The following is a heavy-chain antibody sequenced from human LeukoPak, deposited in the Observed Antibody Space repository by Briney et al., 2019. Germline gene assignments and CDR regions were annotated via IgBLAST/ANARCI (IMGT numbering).Heavy chain of an antibody. CDR2: IYYSGST. D-gene: IGHD3-10*01. CDR3: ARQSLLWFGELFYGYFDY. J-gene: IGHJ4*02. Sequence: PSETLSLTCTVSGGSISSYYWSWIRQPPGKGLEWIGYIYYSGSTNYNPSLKSRVTISVDTSKNQFSLKLSSVTAADTAVYYCARQSLLWFGELFYGYFDYWGQGTLVTVSS. V-gene: IGHV4-59*08. CDR1: GGSISSYY.